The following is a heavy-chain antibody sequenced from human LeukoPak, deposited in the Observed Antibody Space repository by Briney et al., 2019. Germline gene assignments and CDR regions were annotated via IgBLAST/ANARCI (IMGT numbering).Heavy chain of an antibody. V-gene: IGHV3-30-3*01. CDR3: ARDLGYCSSTSCYPPNY. CDR1: GFTFSSYA. Sequence: GGSLRLSCAASGFTFSSYAMHWVRQAPGKGLEWVAVISSDGSNKFYADSVKGRFTISRDNSKNTLYLQMNSLRAEDTAVYSCARDLGYCSSTSCYPPNYWGRGTLVTASS. D-gene: IGHD2-2*01. J-gene: IGHJ4*02. CDR2: ISSDGSNK.